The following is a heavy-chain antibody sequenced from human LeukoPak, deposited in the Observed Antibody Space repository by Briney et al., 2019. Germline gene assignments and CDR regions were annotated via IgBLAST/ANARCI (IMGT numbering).Heavy chain of an antibody. CDR2: INWNGGST. CDR3: ASYSSLDY. J-gene: IGHJ4*02. D-gene: IGHD6-19*01. V-gene: IGHV3-20*04. CDR1: GFTFDDYG. Sequence: GGSLRLSCAASGFTFDDYGMNWVRLVPGKGLDWVSGINWNGGSTSYADSVKGRFTISRDNSKNTLYLQMNSLRAEDTAVYYCASYSSLDYWGQGTLVTVSS.